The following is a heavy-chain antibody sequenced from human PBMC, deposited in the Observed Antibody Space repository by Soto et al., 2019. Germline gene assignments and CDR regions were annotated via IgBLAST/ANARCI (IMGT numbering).Heavy chain of an antibody. CDR1: GFTFSDHT. J-gene: IGHJ4*02. D-gene: IGHD6-19*01. CDR3: ARETTGWCDY. V-gene: IGHV3-64*07. Sequence: EVQLVESGGGLVQPGGSLRLSCAASGFTFSDHTFHWVRQAPGMGLECVSSVAINGVDTCYTDSVKGRFTISRDNSKNTVYLQMGSLRPEGTAVYYCARETTGWCDYWGQGALVTVSS. CDR2: VAINGVDT.